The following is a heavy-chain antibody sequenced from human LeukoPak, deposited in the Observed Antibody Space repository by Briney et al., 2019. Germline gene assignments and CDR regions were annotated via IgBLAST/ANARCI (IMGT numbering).Heavy chain of an antibody. D-gene: IGHD2-15*01. CDR2: IIPILGIA. Sequence: VASVKVSCKASGGTFSSYAISWVRQAPGQGLEWMGRIIPILGIANYAQKFQGRVTITADKSTSTAYMELSSLRAEDTAVYYCARRGTTYCTVDSCHPNWFDPWGQGTLVTVSS. V-gene: IGHV1-69*04. CDR3: ARRGTTYCTVDSCHPNWFDP. CDR1: GGTFSSYA. J-gene: IGHJ5*02.